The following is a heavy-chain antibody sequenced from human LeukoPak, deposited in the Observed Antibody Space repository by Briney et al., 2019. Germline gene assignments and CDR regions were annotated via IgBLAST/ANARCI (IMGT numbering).Heavy chain of an antibody. CDR3: TRDWNDLDY. J-gene: IGHJ4*02. Sequence: GSLRLSCAASGFSFNDAWMSWVRQAPGKGLEWVGRIKRKTDGGTTDYAAPVKGRFTISRDDSKTSLYLQMNSLRAEDTAVYYSTRDWNDLDYWGQGTLVTVSS. CDR2: IKRKTDGGTT. D-gene: IGHD1-1*01. CDR1: GFSFNDAW. V-gene: IGHV3-15*01.